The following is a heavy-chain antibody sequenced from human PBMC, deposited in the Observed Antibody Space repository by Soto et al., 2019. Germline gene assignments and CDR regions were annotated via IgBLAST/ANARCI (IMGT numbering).Heavy chain of an antibody. CDR2: IIPIFGTA. Sequence: QVQLVQSGAEVKKPGSSVKVSCKASGGTFSSYAISWVRQAPGQGLEWMGGIIPIFGTANYAQNFQGRVTLTADESTSTVYMELSSLRSEDTAVYYCARGTGDSRAYYYVYWGQGTLVTVSS. V-gene: IGHV1-69*12. CDR3: ARGTGDSRAYYYVY. D-gene: IGHD3-22*01. CDR1: GGTFSSYA. J-gene: IGHJ4*02.